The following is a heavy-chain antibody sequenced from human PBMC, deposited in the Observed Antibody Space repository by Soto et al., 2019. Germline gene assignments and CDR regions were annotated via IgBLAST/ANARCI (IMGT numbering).Heavy chain of an antibody. V-gene: IGHV3-21*01. J-gene: IGHJ4*02. CDR3: ARYYGPSPFDY. CDR1: GFTFSSYS. CDR2: ISRSSSYI. Sequence: EVQLVESGGGLVKPGGSLRLSCAASGFTFSSYSMNWVRQAPGEGLEWVSSISRSSSYIYYADSVKGRFTISRDNAKNSLYLQMNSLRAEDTAVYYCARYYGPSPFDYWGQGTLVTVSS. D-gene: IGHD4-17*01.